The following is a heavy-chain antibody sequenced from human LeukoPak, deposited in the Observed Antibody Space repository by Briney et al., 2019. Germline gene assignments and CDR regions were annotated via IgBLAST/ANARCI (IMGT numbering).Heavy chain of an antibody. J-gene: IGHJ4*02. CDR1: GYTFTGYY. Sequence: ASVKVSCKASGYTFTGYYMHWVRQAPGQGLEWMGWINPNSGGTNYAQKFQGRVTMTRDTSISTAYMELSSLRSEDTAVYYCAREDYYDSGSNDYWGQGTLVTVSS. D-gene: IGHD3-22*01. CDR3: AREDYYDSGSNDY. CDR2: INPNSGGT. V-gene: IGHV1-2*02.